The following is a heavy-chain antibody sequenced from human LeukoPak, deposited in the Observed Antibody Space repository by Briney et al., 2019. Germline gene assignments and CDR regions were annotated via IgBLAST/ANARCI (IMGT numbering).Heavy chain of an antibody. Sequence: GASVKVSCKASGGTFSSYTISWVRQAPGQGLEWMGWINPNSGGTNYAQKFQGRVTMTRDTSISTAYMELSRLRSDDTAVYYCTRGYCSGGSCYSVENWFDPWGQGTLSPSPQ. CDR2: INPNSGGT. CDR3: TRGYCSGGSCYSVENWFDP. CDR1: GGTFSSYT. J-gene: IGHJ5*02. D-gene: IGHD2-15*01. V-gene: IGHV1-2*02.